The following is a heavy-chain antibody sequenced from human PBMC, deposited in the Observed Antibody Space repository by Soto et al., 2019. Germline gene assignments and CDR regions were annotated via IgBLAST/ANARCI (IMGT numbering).Heavy chain of an antibody. Sequence: QLLQSGGGLVQPGGSLTLSCAASGFTFGTTDMSWVRQAPGEGLEWVSTIDGSVGITYYADSVKGRFTISRDNSRNTVYLQMNSLRGDDTALYYCVKNSGWFKTWGQGALVTVSS. CDR1: GFTFGTTD. J-gene: IGHJ5*02. CDR2: IDGSVGIT. V-gene: IGHV3-23*01. D-gene: IGHD3-10*01. CDR3: VKNSGWFKT.